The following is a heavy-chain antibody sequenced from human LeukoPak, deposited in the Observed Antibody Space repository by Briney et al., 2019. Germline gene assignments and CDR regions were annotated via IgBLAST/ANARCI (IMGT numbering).Heavy chain of an antibody. CDR1: GYSFTSSW. V-gene: IGHV5-51*01. D-gene: IGHD1-26*01. CDR2: INPGDSDT. J-gene: IGHJ4*02. Sequence: PGESLKISCQASGYSFTSSWIGWARQMPGKGLEWMAIINPGDSDTRYSPSFQGQVTISADESISTVYLQWGSLKASDTAMYYCARRVGLTTGIDCWGQGTLVTVSS. CDR3: ARRVGLTTGIDC.